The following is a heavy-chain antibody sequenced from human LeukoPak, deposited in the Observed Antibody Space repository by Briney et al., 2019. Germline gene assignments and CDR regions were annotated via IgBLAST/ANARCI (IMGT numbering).Heavy chain of an antibody. CDR2: ISPRSDYI. V-gene: IGHV3-21*01. J-gene: IGHJ4*02. CDR3: VRVEKYGSGTYSPIDY. Sequence: GGSLRLSCAASGFTFPSYTMNWVRQAPGKGLEWVSSISPRSDYIYYAASVTARFTIYRDNARNSLFLQMNSLRVEDTAVYYCVRVEKYGSGTYSPIDYWGQGTLVTVSS. CDR1: GFTFPSYT. D-gene: IGHD3-10*01.